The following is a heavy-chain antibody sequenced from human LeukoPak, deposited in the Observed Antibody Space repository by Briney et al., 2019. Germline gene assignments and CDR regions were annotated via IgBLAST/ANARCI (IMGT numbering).Heavy chain of an antibody. CDR3: TSTLGY. J-gene: IGHJ4*02. CDR1: GFIFSNAW. D-gene: IGHD3-16*01. CDR2: IKTKTDDWTT. V-gene: IGHV3-15*01. Sequence: GGSLRLSCAASGFIFSNAWMSWVRQAPGKGLEWVGRIKTKTDDWTTDYAAPVKGRFTISRDDSKNTLYLQMNSLKTEDSAVYYCTSTLGYWGQGTLVTVSS.